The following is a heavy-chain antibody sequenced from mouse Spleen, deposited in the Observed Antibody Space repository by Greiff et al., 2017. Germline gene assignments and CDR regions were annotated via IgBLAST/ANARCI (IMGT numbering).Heavy chain of an antibody. CDR3: ARGPYFDY. CDR2: IYPGGGDT. J-gene: IGHJ2*01. Sequence: VQLQQPGAELVRPGSSVKISCKASGYAFSSYWMHWVKQRPGQGLEWIGQIYPGGGDTNYNGKFKGKATLTVDKSSSTAYMQLSSLTSEDSAVYFCARGPYFDYWGQGTTLTVSS. V-gene: IGHV1-80*01. CDR1: GYAFSSYW.